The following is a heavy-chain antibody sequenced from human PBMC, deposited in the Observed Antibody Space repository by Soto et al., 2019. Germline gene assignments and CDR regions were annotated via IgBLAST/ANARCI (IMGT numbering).Heavy chain of an antibody. CDR2: IYSGGST. V-gene: IGHV3-66*01. CDR1: GFTVSSNY. D-gene: IGHD6-13*01. J-gene: IGHJ5*02. CDR3: AREGSSSWYGFGWFDP. Sequence: EVQLVESGGGLVQPGGSLRLSCAASGFTVSSNYMSWVRQAPGKGLEGVSVIYSGGSTYYADSVKGRFTISRDNSKNTLYLQMNSLRAEDTAVYYCAREGSSSWYGFGWFDPWGQGTLVTVSS.